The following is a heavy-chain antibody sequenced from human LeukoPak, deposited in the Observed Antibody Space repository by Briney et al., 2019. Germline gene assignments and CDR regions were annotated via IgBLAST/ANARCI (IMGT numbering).Heavy chain of an antibody. CDR1: GFTFNTYE. J-gene: IGHJ4*02. V-gene: IGHV3-48*03. CDR3: ARGGWNYVFNY. CDR2: ISSSGSTI. Sequence: GGSLRLSWAASGFTFNTYEMNWVRQAPGKGREWVSYISSSGSTIYYADYVKGRLTISRDNAKNSLYLQMNSLRAEDTAVYYCARGGWNYVFNYWGQGTLVTVSS. D-gene: IGHD1-7*01.